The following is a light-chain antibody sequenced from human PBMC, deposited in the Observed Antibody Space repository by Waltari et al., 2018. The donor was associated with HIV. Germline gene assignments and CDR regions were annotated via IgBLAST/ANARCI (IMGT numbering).Light chain of an antibody. CDR3: NSYAGGYTWV. CDR1: SGDIASYSY. CDR2: DVD. J-gene: IGLJ3*02. V-gene: IGLV2-11*01. Sequence: QSALTQPRSVSASPGQSVTISCPGTSGDIASYSYVSWYQQHPGKAPKLIISDVDKRPSGVPDRFSGSKSGNTASLTISGLQAGDEAEYYCNSYAGGYTWVFGGGTTVTVL.